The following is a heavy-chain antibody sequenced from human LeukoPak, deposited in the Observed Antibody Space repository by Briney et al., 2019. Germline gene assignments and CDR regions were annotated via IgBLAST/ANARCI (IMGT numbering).Heavy chain of an antibody. CDR3: ATASGYARLNWFDP. CDR1: GGSFSGYY. J-gene: IGHJ5*02. D-gene: IGHD5-12*01. Sequence: PSETLSLTCAVYGGSFSGYYWSWIRQPPGKGLEGIGEINHSGSTNYNPPLKSRVTISVATSKNQFSLKLSSVTAADTAVYYCATASGYARLNWFDPWGQGTLVTVSS. CDR2: INHSGST. V-gene: IGHV4-34*01.